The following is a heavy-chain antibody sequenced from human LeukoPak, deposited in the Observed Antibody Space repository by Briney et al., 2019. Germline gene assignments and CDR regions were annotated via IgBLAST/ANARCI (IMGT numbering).Heavy chain of an antibody. J-gene: IGHJ4*02. V-gene: IGHV3-30*03. CDR3: AMGFDYGDYVVSFDY. D-gene: IGHD4-17*01. CDR1: GFTFSSYG. Sequence: GGSLRLSCAASGFTFSSYGMHWVRQAPGKGLEWVAVISYDGSNKYYADSVKGRFTISRDNSKNTLYLQMNSLRAEDTAVYYCAMGFDYGDYVVSFDYWGQGTLVTVSS. CDR2: ISYDGSNK.